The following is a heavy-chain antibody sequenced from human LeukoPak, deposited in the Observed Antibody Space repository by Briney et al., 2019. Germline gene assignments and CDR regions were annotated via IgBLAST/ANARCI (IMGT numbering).Heavy chain of an antibody. V-gene: IGHV3-7*01. D-gene: IGHD6-19*01. Sequence: GGSLRLPRTASGFSFSTSWMSWVRQTPGKGLEWVANIKKDGSEEYYVDSVKTRFTISRDNAKNSLYLQLNSLIVEDTAVYYCARLSTSVAGGDHWGQGTLVTVSS. CDR1: GFSFSTSW. CDR3: ARLSTSVAGGDH. J-gene: IGHJ4*02. CDR2: IKKDGSEE.